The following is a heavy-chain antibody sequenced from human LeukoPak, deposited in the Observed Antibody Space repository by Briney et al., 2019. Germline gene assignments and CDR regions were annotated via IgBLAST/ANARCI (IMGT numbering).Heavy chain of an antibody. CDR3: ARHGASGDDYVWGSYRPFDY. V-gene: IGHV4-59*08. Sequence: PSETLSLTCTVSSGSISSYYWSWIRQPPGKGLEWIGYIYYSGSTNYNPSLKSRVTISVDTSKNQFSLKLSSVTAADTAVYYCARHGASGDDYVWGSYRPFDYWGQGTLVTVSS. D-gene: IGHD3-16*02. J-gene: IGHJ4*02. CDR1: SGSISSYY. CDR2: IYYSGST.